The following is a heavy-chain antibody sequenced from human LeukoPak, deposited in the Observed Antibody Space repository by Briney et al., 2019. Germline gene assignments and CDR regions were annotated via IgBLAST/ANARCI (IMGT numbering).Heavy chain of an antibody. CDR2: IYTSGST. CDR1: DGSISSFY. Sequence: SETLSLTCTVSDGSISSFYWSWIRQPAGKGLEWIGRIYTSGSTNYNPSLKSRVTMSVDTSKNQFSLKLSSVTAADTAVYYCARDGGLSGYYSMRWFDPWGQGTLVTVSS. D-gene: IGHD3-3*01. V-gene: IGHV4-4*07. J-gene: IGHJ5*02. CDR3: ARDGGLSGYYSMRWFDP.